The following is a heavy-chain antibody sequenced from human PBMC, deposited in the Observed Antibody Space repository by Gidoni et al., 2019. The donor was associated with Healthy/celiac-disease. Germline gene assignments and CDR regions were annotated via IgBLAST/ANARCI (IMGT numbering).Heavy chain of an antibody. CDR3: ARQIVVDLRDAFDI. Sequence: EVQLVQSGAEVKKPGEALKISCKGSGYSLTSHWIGWVRQMPGKGLEWMGIIYPGDSDTRYSPSFQGQVTISADKSISTAYLQWSSLKASDTAMYYCARQIVVDLRDAFDIWGQGTMVPVSS. D-gene: IGHD3-22*01. CDR2: IYPGDSDT. V-gene: IGHV5-51*01. CDR1: GYSLTSHW. J-gene: IGHJ3*02.